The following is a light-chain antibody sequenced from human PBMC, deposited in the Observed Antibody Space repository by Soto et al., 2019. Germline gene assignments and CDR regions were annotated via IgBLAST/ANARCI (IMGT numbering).Light chain of an antibody. Sequence: EILMTQSPATLSVSPGERATLSCRASKSVSSNLAWYQQKPGQAPRLLIYGASTRATGIPARFSGSGSGTEFTLTIRSLQSEDFAVYYCQQYNNWPPGTFGPGTEVDIK. CDR2: GAS. V-gene: IGKV3-15*01. CDR1: KSVSSN. J-gene: IGKJ3*01. CDR3: QQYNNWPPGT.